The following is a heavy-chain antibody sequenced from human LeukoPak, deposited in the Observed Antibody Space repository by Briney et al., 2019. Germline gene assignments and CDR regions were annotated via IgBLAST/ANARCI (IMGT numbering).Heavy chain of an antibody. CDR2: TYYRSKWYN. D-gene: IGHD5-18*01. CDR1: GDSVSSNSAA. J-gene: IGHJ3*02. Sequence: SQTLSLTCAISGDSVSSNSAAWNWIRQSPSRGLEWLGRTYYRSKWYNDYAVSVKSRITINPDTSKNQFSLQLNSVTPEDTAVYYCARAPVDTAMFLTHDAFDIWGQGTMVTVSS. V-gene: IGHV6-1*01. CDR3: ARAPVDTAMFLTHDAFDI.